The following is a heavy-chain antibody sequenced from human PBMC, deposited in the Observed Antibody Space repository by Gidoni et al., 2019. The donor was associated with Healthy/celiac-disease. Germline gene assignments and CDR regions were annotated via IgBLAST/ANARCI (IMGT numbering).Heavy chain of an antibody. CDR2: INHSGST. V-gene: IGHV4-34*01. Sequence: QVQLQQWGAGLLKPSETLSLTCAVYGGSFSGYYWSWIRQPPGKGLEWIGEINHSGSTNYNPSLKSRVTISVDTSKNQFSLKLSSVTAADTAVYYCARGMREIQLWFVRVGYGMDVWGQGTTVTVSS. J-gene: IGHJ6*02. CDR1: GGSFSGYY. D-gene: IGHD5-18*01. CDR3: ARGMREIQLWFVRVGYGMDV.